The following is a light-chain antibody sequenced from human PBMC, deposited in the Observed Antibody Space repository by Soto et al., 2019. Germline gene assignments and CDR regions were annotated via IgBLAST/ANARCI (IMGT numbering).Light chain of an antibody. Sequence: EIVLTQPPATLSLSPGERATLSCRARQTVSSSLAWYQQKPGQAPRLLIYEASNRATGIPARFSGSGSGADFTLTISSLEPEDFALYYCQQHINWPLTFGGGTKVDIK. J-gene: IGKJ4*01. CDR2: EAS. CDR3: QQHINWPLT. V-gene: IGKV3-11*01. CDR1: QTVSSS.